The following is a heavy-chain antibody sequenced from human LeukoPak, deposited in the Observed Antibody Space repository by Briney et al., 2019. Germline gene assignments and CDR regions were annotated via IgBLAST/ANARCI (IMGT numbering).Heavy chain of an antibody. D-gene: IGHD6-13*01. CDR1: GFTVSRNY. V-gene: IGHV3-53*01. CDR3: ARGYTSSPNWFDP. Sequence: GGSLRLSCAASGFTVSRNYMSWVRQAPGKGLEWVSVIHSDGSTYYADSVKGRFTISRDNSKNTLFLQMNSLRVEDTAVYYCARGYTSSPNWFDPWGQGTLVTVSS. CDR2: IHSDGST. J-gene: IGHJ5*02.